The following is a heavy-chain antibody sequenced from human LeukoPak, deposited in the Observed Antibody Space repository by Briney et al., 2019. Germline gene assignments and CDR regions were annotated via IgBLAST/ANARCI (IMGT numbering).Heavy chain of an antibody. J-gene: IGHJ4*02. CDR1: GGSFISYY. V-gene: IGHV4-59*01. Sequence: SETLSLTCTVSGGSFISYYWTWIRQPPGKGLEWIGSIYYSGYTNYNPSLKTRVTMSVDTSNNHFSLNLSSVTAADAAVYYCARDTCGYSRGSFDYWGQGTLVTVS. CDR3: ARDTCGYSRGSFDY. CDR2: IYYSGYT. D-gene: IGHD5-12*01.